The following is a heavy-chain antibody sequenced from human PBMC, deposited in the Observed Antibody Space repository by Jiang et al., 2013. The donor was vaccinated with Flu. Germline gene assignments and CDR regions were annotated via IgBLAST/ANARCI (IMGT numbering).Heavy chain of an antibody. J-gene: IGHJ4*02. Sequence: PGKGLEWMGIIYPGDSDTRYSPSFQGQVTISADKSISTAYLQWSSLKASDTAMYYCARPVTSSWYYFDYWGQGTLVTVSS. D-gene: IGHD6-13*01. CDR3: ARPVTSSWYYFDY. V-gene: IGHV5-51*01. CDR2: IYPGDSDT.